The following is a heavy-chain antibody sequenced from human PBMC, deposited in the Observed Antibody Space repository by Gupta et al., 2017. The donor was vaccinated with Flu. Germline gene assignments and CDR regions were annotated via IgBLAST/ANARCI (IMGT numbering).Heavy chain of an antibody. CDR2: YYSGST. Sequence: YYSGSTYYNPSLKSRVTISVDTSKNQFSLKLSSVTAADTAVYYCASSGHVLGGHEIDIWGQGTMVTVSS. J-gene: IGHJ3*02. D-gene: IGHD2-8*01. CDR3: ASSGHVLGGHEIDI. V-gene: IGHV4-31*02.